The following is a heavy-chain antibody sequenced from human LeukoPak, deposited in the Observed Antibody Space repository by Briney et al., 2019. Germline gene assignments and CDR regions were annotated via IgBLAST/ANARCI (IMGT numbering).Heavy chain of an antibody. D-gene: IGHD4-23*01. Sequence: SETLSLTCTVSGGSISNYYWSWIRQPAGKGLEWIGRIYTSGSTNYNPSLKSRVTISVDTSKNQFSLKLSSVTAADTAVYYCARHVRLTVARDAFDIWGQGTMVTVSS. V-gene: IGHV4-4*07. CDR2: IYTSGST. CDR3: ARHVRLTVARDAFDI. J-gene: IGHJ3*02. CDR1: GGSISNYY.